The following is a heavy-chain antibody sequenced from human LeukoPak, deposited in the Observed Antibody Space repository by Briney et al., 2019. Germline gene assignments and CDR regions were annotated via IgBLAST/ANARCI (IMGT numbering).Heavy chain of an antibody. CDR1: GGSFSGYY. CDR3: ARVDSSSWYRSWFDP. D-gene: IGHD6-13*01. V-gene: IGHV4-34*01. Sequence: PSETLSLTCAVYGGSFSGYYWSGIRQPPGKGLEWIGEINHSGSTNYNPSLKSRVTISVDTSKNQFSLKLSSVTAADTAVYYCARVDSSSWYRSWFDPWGQGTLVTVSS. CDR2: INHSGST. J-gene: IGHJ5*02.